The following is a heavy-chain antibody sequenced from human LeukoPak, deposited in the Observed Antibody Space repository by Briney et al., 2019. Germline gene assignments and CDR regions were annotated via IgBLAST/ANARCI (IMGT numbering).Heavy chain of an antibody. D-gene: IGHD5-18*01. V-gene: IGHV3-30*02. CDR3: AKETTAMVTWYFDY. CDR1: GFTFSSYG. J-gene: IGHJ4*02. CDR2: IRYDGSNK. Sequence: GGSLRLSCAASGFTFSSYGMHWVRQAPGKGLEWVAFIRYDGSNKYYADSVKGRFTISRDNSRNTLYLQMNSLRAEDTATYYCAKETTAMVTWYFDYWGQGTLVTVSS.